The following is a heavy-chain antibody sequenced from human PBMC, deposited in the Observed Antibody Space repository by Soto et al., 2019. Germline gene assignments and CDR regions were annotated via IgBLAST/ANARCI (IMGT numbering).Heavy chain of an antibody. Sequence: VQLVESGGGLVQPGGSLRLSCAASGFTFGNYWMHWVRQAPGKGLMWVSRINTDGSRTTYADSVKGRFAISRDNAKNTVYLQMNSLRAEDTAVYYCARAKSGSYDWFDPWGQGTLVTVSS. D-gene: IGHD3-10*01. V-gene: IGHV3-74*01. CDR2: INTDGSRT. J-gene: IGHJ5*02. CDR3: ARAKSGSYDWFDP. CDR1: GFTFGNYW.